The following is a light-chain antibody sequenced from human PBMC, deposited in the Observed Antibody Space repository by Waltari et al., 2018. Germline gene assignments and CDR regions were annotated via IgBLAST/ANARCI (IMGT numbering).Light chain of an antibody. CDR2: GAS. CDR3: QQYGSAPLT. CDR1: QSVSSNY. V-gene: IGKV3-20*01. J-gene: IGKJ4*01. Sequence: EIVLTQSPGTLSLSPGERATLSCRASQSVSSNYLAWYQQKPGQGPRLLIYGASSGATGIPDRFSGSGSGTDFTLTISRLEPEDFAVYYCQQYGSAPLTFGGGTKVEIK.